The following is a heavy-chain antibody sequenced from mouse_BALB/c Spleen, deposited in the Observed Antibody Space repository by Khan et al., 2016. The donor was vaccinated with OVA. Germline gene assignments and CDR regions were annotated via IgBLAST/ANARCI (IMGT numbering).Heavy chain of an antibody. CDR1: GFTFSTYA. CDR3: ARSPYGNFAY. Sequence: EVELVESGGGLVKPGGSLKLSCAASGFTFSTYAMSWVRQTPEKRLEWVATISSDGDYTYFPDNVTGRFTISRDNAKNTLCLQMTRLRSEDTAKYYGARSPYGNFAYWGQGTLVTVST. CDR2: ISSDGDYT. V-gene: IGHV5-9-3*01. J-gene: IGHJ3*01. D-gene: IGHD2-1*01.